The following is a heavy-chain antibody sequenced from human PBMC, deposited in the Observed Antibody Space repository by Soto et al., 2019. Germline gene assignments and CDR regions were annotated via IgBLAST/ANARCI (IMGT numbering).Heavy chain of an antibody. CDR3: AREGRAGTRGWFDP. J-gene: IGHJ5*02. D-gene: IGHD3-10*01. Sequence: SETLSLTCIVSGGSISSYYWIWIRQPPGKGLEWIGYIYYSGSTNYNPSLKSRVTISVDTSKNQFSLKLSSVTAADTAVYYCAREGRAGTRGWFDPWGQGTLVTVSS. CDR1: GGSISSYY. CDR2: IYYSGST. V-gene: IGHV4-59*01.